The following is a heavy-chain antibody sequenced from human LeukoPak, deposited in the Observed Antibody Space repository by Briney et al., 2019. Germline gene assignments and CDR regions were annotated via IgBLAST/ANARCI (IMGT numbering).Heavy chain of an antibody. Sequence: SVNVSCTASGGTFSSYAISWVRQAPGQGLEWMGGIIPIFGTANYAQKFQGRVTITADESTSTAYMELSSLRSEDTAVYYCARLWFGDDMDVWGQGTTVTVSS. V-gene: IGHV1-69*13. J-gene: IGHJ6*02. CDR3: ARLWFGDDMDV. D-gene: IGHD3-10*01. CDR2: IIPIFGTA. CDR1: GGTFSSYA.